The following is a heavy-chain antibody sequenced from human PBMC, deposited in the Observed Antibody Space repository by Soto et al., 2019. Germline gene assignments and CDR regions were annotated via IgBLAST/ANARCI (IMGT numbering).Heavy chain of an antibody. CDR3: ARGAFTYDKVVVVAAMGAFDI. D-gene: IGHD2-15*01. V-gene: IGHV4-34*01. CDR1: GGSFSGYY. CDR2: INHSGST. J-gene: IGHJ3*02. Sequence: SETLSLTCAVYGGSFSGYYWSWIRQPPGKGLEWIGEINHSGSTNYNPSLKSRVTISVDTSKNQFSLKLSSVTAADTAVYYCARGAFTYDKVVVVAAMGAFDIWGQGTMVTVSS.